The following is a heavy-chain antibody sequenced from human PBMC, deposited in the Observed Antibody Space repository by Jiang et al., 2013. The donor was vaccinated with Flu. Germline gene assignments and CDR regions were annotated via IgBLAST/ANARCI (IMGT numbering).Heavy chain of an antibody. CDR2: INPNSGGT. V-gene: IGHV1-2*02. Sequence: PGQGLEWMGWINPNSGGTNYAQKFQGRVTMTRDTSISTAYMELSRLRSDDTAVYYCARDPGSEVYVWASRGSDRGYYYYYGMDVWGQGTTVTVSS. J-gene: IGHJ6*02. D-gene: IGHD3-16*01. CDR3: ARDPGSEVYVWASRGSDRGYYYYYGMDV.